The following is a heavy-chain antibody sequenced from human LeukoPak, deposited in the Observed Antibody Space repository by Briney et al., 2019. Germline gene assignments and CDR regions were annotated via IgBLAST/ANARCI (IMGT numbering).Heavy chain of an antibody. V-gene: IGHV3-53*01. D-gene: IGHD3-10*02. Sequence: PGGSLRLSCAASGFTVSYTYMVWVRQAPGKGLEWVSFMYSEDNKYYADSVKGRFTISRDISKNTVYLQMNTLRADDTAVYYCARGVLGIIPIDYWGQGTLVTVSS. CDR3: ARGVLGIIPIDY. CDR1: GFTVSYTY. J-gene: IGHJ4*02. CDR2: MYSEDNK.